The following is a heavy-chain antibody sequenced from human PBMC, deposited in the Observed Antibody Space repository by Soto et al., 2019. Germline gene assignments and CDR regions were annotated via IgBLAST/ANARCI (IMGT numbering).Heavy chain of an antibody. V-gene: IGHV4-34*01. CDR2: INHSGST. CDR3: ARGSVDTDLDY. CDR1: GGSFSGYY. D-gene: IGHD5-18*01. J-gene: IGHJ4*02. Sequence: QVQLQQWGAGLLKPSETLSLTCAVYGGSFSGYYWSWIRQPPGKGLEWIGEINHSGSTNYNPSLKRRVTISVDTSKNQFSLKLSSVTAADTAVYYCARGSVDTDLDYWGQGTLVTVSS.